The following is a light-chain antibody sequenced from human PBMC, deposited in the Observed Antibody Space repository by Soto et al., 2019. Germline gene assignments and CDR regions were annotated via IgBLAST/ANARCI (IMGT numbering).Light chain of an antibody. V-gene: IGLV2-14*01. J-gene: IGLJ1*01. CDR2: EVT. Sequence: QSVLTQPASGSGSPGQSITISCTGTSGDIGSYNRVSWYQQHPGKAPKLIIYEVTDRPSGVSNRFSGSKSGNTASLTISGLQAEDEAEYYCRSYTNINTRACVFGTGTKVTVL. CDR1: SGDIGSYNR. CDR3: RSYTNINTRACV.